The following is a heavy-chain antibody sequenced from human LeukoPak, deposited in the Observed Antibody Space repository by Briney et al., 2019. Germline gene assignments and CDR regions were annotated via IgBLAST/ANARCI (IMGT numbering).Heavy chain of an antibody. Sequence: GGSLRLSCAASGFSVSSNYMSWVRQAPGKGLEWVSVIYSGGSTYYADCVKGRFTISRDNSKNTLYLQMKSLRAEDTAMYYCARQPLGVVVPAAMDGGGDAFDIWGQGTMVTVSS. D-gene: IGHD2-2*01. J-gene: IGHJ3*02. CDR3: ARQPLGVVVPAAMDGGGDAFDI. CDR2: IYSGGST. V-gene: IGHV3-53*01. CDR1: GFSVSSNY.